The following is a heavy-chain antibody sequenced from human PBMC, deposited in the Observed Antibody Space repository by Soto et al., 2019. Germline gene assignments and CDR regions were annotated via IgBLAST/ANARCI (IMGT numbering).Heavy chain of an antibody. J-gene: IGHJ4*02. CDR3: VKGPQHLIDCFGY. D-gene: IGHD6-13*01. CDR2: ISDNGGTT. V-gene: IGHV3-23*01. CDR1: EFTFSNYA. Sequence: GGSLRLSCAASEFTFSNYAMSWVRQAPGKGLEWVSSISDNGGTTYYADSVKGRFTISRDNSKNTLYLQMNSLRAEDTAVYCCVKGPQHLIDCFGYWGQGTQDTVSS.